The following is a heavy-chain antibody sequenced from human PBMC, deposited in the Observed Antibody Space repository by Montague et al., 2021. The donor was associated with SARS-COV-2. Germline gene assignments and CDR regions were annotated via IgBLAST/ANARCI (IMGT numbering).Heavy chain of an antibody. D-gene: IGHD5-24*01. CDR3: ARDGYNAHQNYWYFDL. CDR1: GGSISTYY. J-gene: IGHJ2*01. Sequence: SETLSLTCTVSGGSISTYYWSWIRQPPGKGLEWIEYIYYSGSTNYSPSXXSRVTISVDTSKNQFSLKLSSVTAADTAVYYCARDGYNAHQNYWYFDLWGRGTLVTVSS. V-gene: IGHV4-59*12. CDR2: IYYSGST.